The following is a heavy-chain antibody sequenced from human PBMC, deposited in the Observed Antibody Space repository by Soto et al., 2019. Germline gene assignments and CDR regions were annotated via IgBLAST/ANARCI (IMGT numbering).Heavy chain of an antibody. V-gene: IGHV1-3*01. CDR2: INAGNGNT. J-gene: IGHJ4*02. CDR1: GYTFTTYA. D-gene: IGHD3-10*01. CDR3: ATETVTHYFDY. Sequence: QVPLVQSGAEVKKPGASVKVSCKASGYTFTTYAMHWVRQAPGQRLEWMGWINAGNGNTKYSQNFQGRVTITRDKSTSTAYMELSSLRSEDTAVYYCATETVTHYFDYWGQGTLVTVSS.